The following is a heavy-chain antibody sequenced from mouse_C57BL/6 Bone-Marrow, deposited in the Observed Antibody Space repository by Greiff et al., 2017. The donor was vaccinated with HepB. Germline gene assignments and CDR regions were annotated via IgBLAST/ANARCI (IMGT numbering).Heavy chain of an antibody. V-gene: IGHV1-4*01. CDR1: GYTFTSYT. J-gene: IGHJ2*01. D-gene: IGHD1-1*01. CDR2: INPSSGYT. Sequence: VQLQESGAELARPGASVKMSCKASGYTFTSYTMHWVKQRPGQGLEWIGYINPSSGYTKYNQKFKDKATLTADKSSSTAYMQLSSLTSEDSAVYYCARDYGNPYFDYWGQGTTLTVSS. CDR3: ARDYGNPYFDY.